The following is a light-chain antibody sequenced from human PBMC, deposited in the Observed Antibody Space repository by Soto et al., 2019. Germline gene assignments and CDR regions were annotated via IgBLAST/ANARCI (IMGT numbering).Light chain of an antibody. Sequence: IQLTQSPSSLSASIGDRVTITCRASQDINSYLAWYQQKPGKAPNLLIYEASILQRGLPSRFSGSGSGTEFTLTINSLQPEDFATYYCQQLNSFPLTFGGGTKVDIK. CDR1: QDINSY. V-gene: IGKV1-9*01. CDR2: EAS. J-gene: IGKJ4*01. CDR3: QQLNSFPLT.